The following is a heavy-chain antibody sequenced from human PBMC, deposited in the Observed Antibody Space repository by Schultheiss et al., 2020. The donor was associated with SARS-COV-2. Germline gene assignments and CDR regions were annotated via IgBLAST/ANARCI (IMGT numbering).Heavy chain of an antibody. Sequence: SETLSLTCAVYGGSFSSYYWSWIRQPPGKGLEWIGSIYYSGSTYYNPSLKSRVTISVDTSKNQFSLKLSSVTAADTAVYYCARGGRLGPLFYQPFDLWGHGTLVTVSS. J-gene: IGHJ5*02. V-gene: IGHV4-34*01. CDR2: IYYSGST. D-gene: IGHD2-2*01. CDR1: GGSFSSYY. CDR3: ARGGRLGPLFYQPFDL.